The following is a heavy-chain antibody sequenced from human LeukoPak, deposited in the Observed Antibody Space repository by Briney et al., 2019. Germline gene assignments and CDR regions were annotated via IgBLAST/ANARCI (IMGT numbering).Heavy chain of an antibody. Sequence: GESLKISCKGPGYSFTTYWIGWVRQMPGKGLEWMGFIYPDDSETRYSPSFQGQVTISPDKSSSTAYVQWTSLKASDSAMYYCARRGSRSSGVYYGLDVWGQGTTVTVSS. CDR1: GYSFTTYW. CDR3: ARRGSRSSGVYYGLDV. D-gene: IGHD6-6*01. V-gene: IGHV5-51*01. CDR2: IYPDDSET. J-gene: IGHJ6*02.